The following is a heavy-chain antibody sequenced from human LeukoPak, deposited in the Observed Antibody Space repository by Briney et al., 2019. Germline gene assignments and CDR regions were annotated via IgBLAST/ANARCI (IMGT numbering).Heavy chain of an antibody. CDR3: AKGPYYDYVWGSYRLPYFDY. V-gene: IGHV3-43*02. Sequence: QSGGSLRLSCAASGFTFDDYAMHWVRQAPGKGLEWVSLISGDGGSTYYADSVKGRFTISRDNSKNSPYLQMNSLRTEDTALYYCAKGPYYDYVWGSYRLPYFDYWGQGTLVTVSS. CDR2: ISGDGGST. D-gene: IGHD3-16*02. J-gene: IGHJ4*02. CDR1: GFTFDDYA.